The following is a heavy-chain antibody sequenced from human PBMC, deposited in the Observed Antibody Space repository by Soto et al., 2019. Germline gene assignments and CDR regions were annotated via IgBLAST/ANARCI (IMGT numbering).Heavy chain of an antibody. Sequence: VKVSCKASGYTFTGYYMHWVRQAPGQGLEWMGWINPNSGGTNYAQKFQGRVTMTRDTSISTAYMELSRLRSDDTAVYYCARGRRYCSGGSCLISWFDPWGQGTLVTVSS. D-gene: IGHD2-15*01. CDR2: INPNSGGT. J-gene: IGHJ5*02. V-gene: IGHV1-2*02. CDR1: GYTFTGYY. CDR3: ARGRRYCSGGSCLISWFDP.